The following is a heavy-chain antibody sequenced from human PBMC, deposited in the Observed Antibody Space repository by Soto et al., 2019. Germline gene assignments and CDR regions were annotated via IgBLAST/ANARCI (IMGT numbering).Heavy chain of an antibody. CDR2: IYSVRNS. CDR1: VGPISSSIYY. V-gene: IGHV4-39*01. J-gene: IGHJ6*02. D-gene: IGHD4-17*01. CDR3: ATYGWGMDV. Sequence: QLQLQESSPGLVNPSETLSLTCSVSVGPISSSIYYWGWIRHPPGKGLEFIGSIYSVRNSSNTQSLNSRVTISVDTSKSQFSLKLSSVTAADTAVYYCATYGWGMDVWGQGATVTVSS.